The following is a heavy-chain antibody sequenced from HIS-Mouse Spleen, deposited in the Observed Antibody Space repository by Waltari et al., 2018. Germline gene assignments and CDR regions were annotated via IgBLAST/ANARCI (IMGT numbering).Heavy chain of an antibody. D-gene: IGHD3-10*01. V-gene: IGHV3-53*02. CDR3: ARHYYYGSGSYYFDY. Sequence: EVQLVETGGGLLQPGGSLRLSCAAAGFTVSSNYMGWVRQAPGKGLEWVSVIYSGGSTYYADSVKGRFTISRDDSKNTLYLQMNSLRAEDTAVYYCARHYYYGSGSYYFDYWGQGTLVTVSS. J-gene: IGHJ4*02. CDR2: IYSGGST. CDR1: GFTVSSNY.